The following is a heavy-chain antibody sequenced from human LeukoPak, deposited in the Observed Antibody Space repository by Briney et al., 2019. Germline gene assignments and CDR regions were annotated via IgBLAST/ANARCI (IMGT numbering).Heavy chain of an antibody. V-gene: IGHV3-74*01. CDR3: ASDGAYAMAV. J-gene: IGHJ6*02. CDR1: GSAFSRSW. Sequence: GGSLRLSCAASGSAFSRSWIHWVRQAPGKGLVRVSHINNDASRTTYADSVRGRFTISRDNAKNTVSLQMNSLRAEDTAVYYCASDGAYAMAVWGQGTTATVSS. CDR2: INNDASRT. D-gene: IGHD1-26*01.